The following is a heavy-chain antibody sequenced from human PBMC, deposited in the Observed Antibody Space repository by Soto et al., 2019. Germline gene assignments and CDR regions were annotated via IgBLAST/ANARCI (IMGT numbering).Heavy chain of an antibody. D-gene: IGHD5-12*01. CDR1: GFRSSSYE. Sequence: EVQLVESGGALVQPGGSPRLSCAASGFRSSSYEMNWVRQAPGKGLEWVSYISSGGTNIYYADSVKGRFTISRNNAKNSVDLQMNSLRPEDTAVYYCATDRWVQYSGYDWHFDFWGQGTPVTVSS. CDR2: ISSGGTNI. CDR3: ATDRWVQYSGYDWHFDF. J-gene: IGHJ4*02. V-gene: IGHV3-48*03.